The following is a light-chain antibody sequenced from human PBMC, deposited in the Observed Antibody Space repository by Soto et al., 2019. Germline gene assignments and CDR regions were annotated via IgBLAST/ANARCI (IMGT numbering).Light chain of an antibody. CDR2: GAS. CDR1: QSVTSSY. CDR3: QHYGSSPGYT. V-gene: IGKV3-20*01. J-gene: IGKJ2*01. Sequence: EIVLTQSPGTLSLSPGERATLSCRASQSVTSSYLAWYQQRPGQAPRLLIYGASSRATGIPDRFSGSRSGTDFTLTISRLEPEAFAVYYCQHYGSSPGYTFGQGTKLEIK.